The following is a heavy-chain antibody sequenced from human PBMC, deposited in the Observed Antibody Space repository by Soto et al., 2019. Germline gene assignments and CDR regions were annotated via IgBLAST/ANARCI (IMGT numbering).Heavy chain of an antibody. J-gene: IGHJ1*01. CDR1: GFTFSSYG. CDR2: ISYDGSNK. CDR3: AKDASWYAPFQH. D-gene: IGHD6-13*01. Sequence: QSGGSLRLSCAASGFTFSSYGMHWVRQAPGKGLEWVAVISYDGSNKYYADSVKGRFTISRDNSKNTLYLQMNSLRAEDTAVYYCAKDASWYAPFQHWGQGTLVTVSS. V-gene: IGHV3-30*18.